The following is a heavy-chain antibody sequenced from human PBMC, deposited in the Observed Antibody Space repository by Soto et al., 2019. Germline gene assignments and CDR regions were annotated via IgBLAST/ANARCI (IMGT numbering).Heavy chain of an antibody. CDR1: GFTFSSYS. Sequence: PGGSLRLSCAASGFTFSSYSMNWVRQAPGKGLEWVSSISSSSSYIYYADSVKGRFTISRDNAKNSLYLQMNSLRAEDTAVYYCARVTKNCSGGSCYLAPRYYYYYGMDVWAKGPRSPSP. CDR2: ISSSSSYI. CDR3: ARVTKNCSGGSCYLAPRYYYYYGMDV. D-gene: IGHD2-15*01. V-gene: IGHV3-21*01. J-gene: IGHJ6*02.